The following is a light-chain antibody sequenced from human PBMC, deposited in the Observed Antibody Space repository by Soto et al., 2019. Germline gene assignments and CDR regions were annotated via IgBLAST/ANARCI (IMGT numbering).Light chain of an antibody. CDR1: QSISSY. Sequence: DIQITQTQSSVSASVGDRVTITCRASQSISSYLNWYQQKPGKAPKLLIYAASSLQSGVPSRFSGSGSGADFTLTISSLQPEDFATYYCQQSYSTWTFGQGTIV. CDR3: QQSYSTWT. V-gene: IGKV1-39*01. J-gene: IGKJ1*01. CDR2: AAS.